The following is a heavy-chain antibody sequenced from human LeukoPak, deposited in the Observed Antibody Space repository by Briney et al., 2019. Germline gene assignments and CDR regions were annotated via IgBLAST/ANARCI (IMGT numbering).Heavy chain of an antibody. CDR2: IIPIFGTA. CDR1: GGTFSSYA. Sequence: SVKVSCKASGGTFSSYAISWVRQAPGQGLEWMGGIIPIFGTANYAQKFQGRVTITTDESTSTAYMELSSLRSEDTAVYYCARGLEYCSSNSCYNPPSWGQGTLVTVSS. V-gene: IGHV1-69*05. D-gene: IGHD2-2*02. J-gene: IGHJ5*02. CDR3: ARGLEYCSSNSCYNPPS.